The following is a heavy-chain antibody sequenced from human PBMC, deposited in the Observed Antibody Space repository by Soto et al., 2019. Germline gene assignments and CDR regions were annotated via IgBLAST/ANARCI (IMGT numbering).Heavy chain of an antibody. D-gene: IGHD5-18*01. CDR1: GFAGSTDY. J-gene: IGHJ4*02. CDR2: IYDDGAT. Sequence: GSLRLSFAAAGFAGSTDYLIWVRQAPGMGLECVSVIYDDGATYYADSVRGRFTISRDNSKNTLYLQMNSLRAEDTAVYFCARGALYSYGSYFDCWGQGTLVTVSS. V-gene: IGHV3-53*01. CDR3: ARGALYSYGSYFDC.